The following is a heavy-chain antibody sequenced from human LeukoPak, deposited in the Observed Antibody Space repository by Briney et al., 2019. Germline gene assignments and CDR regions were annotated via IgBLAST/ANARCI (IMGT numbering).Heavy chain of an antibody. CDR2: IIPIFGTA. D-gene: IGHD3-3*01. V-gene: IGHV1-69*05. J-gene: IGHJ4*02. Sequence: SVKVSCKASGGTFSSYAISWVRQAPGQGLEWMGRIIPIFGTANYAQKFQGRVTITTDESTSTAYMELSSLGSEDTAVYYCARERGRLRFLEWFFDYWGQGTLVTVSS. CDR1: GGTFSSYA. CDR3: ARERGRLRFLEWFFDY.